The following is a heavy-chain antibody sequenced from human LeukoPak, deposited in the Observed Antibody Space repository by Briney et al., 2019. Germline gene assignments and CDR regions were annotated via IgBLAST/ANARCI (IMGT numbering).Heavy chain of an antibody. Sequence: SGGSLRLSCAASGFTFSSYWMHWVRQAPGKGLVWASRINSDGSSTSYADSVKGRFTISRDNAKNTLYLQMNSLRAEDTAVYYCARDLGNDYDFWSGYYTFDYWGQGTLVTVSS. CDR2: INSDGSST. D-gene: IGHD3-3*01. CDR3: ARDLGNDYDFWSGYYTFDY. V-gene: IGHV3-74*01. J-gene: IGHJ4*02. CDR1: GFTFSSYW.